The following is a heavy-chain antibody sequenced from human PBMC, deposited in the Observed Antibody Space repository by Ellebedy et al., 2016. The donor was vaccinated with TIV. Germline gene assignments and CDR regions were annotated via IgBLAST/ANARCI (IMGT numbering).Heavy chain of an antibody. CDR3: ARGWDSSGWPDY. V-gene: IGHV1-8*01. CDR1: RYIFASYE. Sequence: ASVKVSXKASRYIFASYEISWVRQATGQGLEWMGLINPGSGHTVYAQRFQGRLTMTRDTSISTAYMEVSGLRSDDTAVYYCARGWDSSGWPDYWGQGTLVTVSS. D-gene: IGHD6-19*01. CDR2: INPGSGHT. J-gene: IGHJ4*02.